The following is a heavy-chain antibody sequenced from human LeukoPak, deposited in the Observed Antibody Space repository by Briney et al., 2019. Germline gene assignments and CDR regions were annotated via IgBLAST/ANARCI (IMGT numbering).Heavy chain of an antibody. V-gene: IGHV3-48*02. D-gene: IGHD6-6*01. CDR1: GLTFSTYS. CDR3: AREYSSSSGKALDY. Sequence: GGSLRLSCAASGLTFSTYSMNWVRQAPGKGLEWVSYISSSSSTIYYADSVKGRFTISRDNAKNSLHLQMNSLRDEDTAVYYCAREYSSSSGKALDYWGQGTMVTVSS. CDR2: ISSSSSTI. J-gene: IGHJ4*02.